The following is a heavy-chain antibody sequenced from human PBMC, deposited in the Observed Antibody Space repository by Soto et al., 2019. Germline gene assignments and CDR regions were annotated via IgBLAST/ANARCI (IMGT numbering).Heavy chain of an antibody. CDR1: GGSFSGYY. D-gene: IGHD3-9*01. Sequence: PSETLSLTCAVYGGSFSGYYWSWIRQPPGKGLEWIGEINHSGSTNYNPSLKSRVTISVDTSKNQFSLKLSSVTAADTAVYYCARVSGTYYDILTGYRGTTYYYYYGMDGWGQGTTVTVSS. CDR3: ARVSGTYYDILTGYRGTTYYYYYGMDG. V-gene: IGHV4-34*01. CDR2: INHSGST. J-gene: IGHJ6*02.